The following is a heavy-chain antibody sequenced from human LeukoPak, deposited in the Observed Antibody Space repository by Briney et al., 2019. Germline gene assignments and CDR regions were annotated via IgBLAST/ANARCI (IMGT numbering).Heavy chain of an antibody. J-gene: IGHJ4*02. V-gene: IGHV3-30-3*01. CDR2: ISYDGSNK. Sequence: GGSLRLSCAASGFTFSSYAMHWVRQAPGKGLEWVAVISYDGSNKYYADSVKGRFTISRDNSKNTLYLQMNSPRAEDTAVYYCARETARYSYGYVVGLDYWGQGTLVTVSS. CDR1: GFTFSSYA. CDR3: ARETARYSYGYVVGLDY. D-gene: IGHD5-18*01.